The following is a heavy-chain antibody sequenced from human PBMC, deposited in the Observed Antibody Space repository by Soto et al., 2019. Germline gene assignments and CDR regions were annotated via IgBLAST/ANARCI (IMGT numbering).Heavy chain of an antibody. CDR2: ISSIGST. Sequence: SETLSLTCTVSGGSISSGDYFWSWIRQSAGKGPEWIGYISSIGSTYYNPSLKSRVSVSRDTSKNQFSLKLSSVTTTDTAVYYCARGLVIRPYYYHGMDVWGQGTTVT. V-gene: IGHV4-30-4*01. CDR1: GGSISSGDYF. D-gene: IGHD3-9*01. J-gene: IGHJ6*02. CDR3: ARGLVIRPYYYHGMDV.